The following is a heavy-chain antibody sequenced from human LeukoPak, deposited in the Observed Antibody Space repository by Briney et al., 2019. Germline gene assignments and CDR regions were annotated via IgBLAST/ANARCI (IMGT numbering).Heavy chain of an antibody. CDR3: ARDLRTRSPYYYYGMDV. CDR2: ISYDGSNK. CDR1: GFTFSSYA. D-gene: IGHD1-14*01. V-gene: IGHV3-30-3*01. J-gene: IGHJ6*02. Sequence: GESLRLSCAASGFTFSSYAMHWVRQAPGKGLEWVAVISYDGSNKYYADSVKGRFTISRDNSKNTLYLQMNSLRAEDTAVYYCARDLRTRSPYYYYGMDVWGQGNTVTVSS.